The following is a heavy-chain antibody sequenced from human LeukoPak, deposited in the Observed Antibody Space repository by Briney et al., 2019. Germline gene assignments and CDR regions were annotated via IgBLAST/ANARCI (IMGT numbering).Heavy chain of an antibody. CDR3: ASARGYSSEYK. CDR1: GGSISTYY. J-gene: IGHJ4*02. Sequence: PSETLSLTCTVSGGSISTYYWSWIRQPPGKGLEWVSSMSGSGSSTYYADSVKGRFTISRDNSKNTLYLRMNSLRAEDTALYYCASARGYSSEYKWGQGTLVTVSS. CDR2: MSGSGSST. D-gene: IGHD6-19*01. V-gene: IGHV3-23*01.